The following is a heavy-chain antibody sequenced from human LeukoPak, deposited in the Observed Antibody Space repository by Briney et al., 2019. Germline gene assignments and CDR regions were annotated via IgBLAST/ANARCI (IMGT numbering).Heavy chain of an antibody. J-gene: IGHJ4*02. CDR2: VSGGGGST. V-gene: IGHV3-23*01. D-gene: IGHD2/OR15-2a*01. CDR1: GFTFSSYA. CDR3: ATAIYYFDY. Sequence: PGGSLRLSCAASGFTFSSYAMSWVRQAPGKGLEWVSTVSGGGGSTYYADSVKGRFTISRDNSKNTLYLQMNSLGAEDTALYYCATAIYYFDYWGQGTLVTVSS.